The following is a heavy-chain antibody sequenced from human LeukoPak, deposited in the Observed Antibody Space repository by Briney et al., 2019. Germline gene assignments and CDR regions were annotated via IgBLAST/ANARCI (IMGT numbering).Heavy chain of an antibody. Sequence: GASVKVSCKASGYTFTSYYMHWVRQAPGQGLEWMGIINPSGGSTSYAQKFQGRVTMTEDTSTDTAYMELSGLRSEDTAVYYCATVDGPTIVGATTGDGTIDYWGQGTLVTVSS. J-gene: IGHJ4*02. CDR2: INPSGGST. CDR3: ATVDGPTIVGATTGDGTIDY. CDR1: GYTFTSYY. V-gene: IGHV1-46*01. D-gene: IGHD1-26*01.